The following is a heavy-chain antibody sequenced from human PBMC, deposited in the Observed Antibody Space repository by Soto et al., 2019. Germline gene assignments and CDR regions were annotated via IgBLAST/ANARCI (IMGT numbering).Heavy chain of an antibody. D-gene: IGHD2-2*02. CDR1: GFTFSSYW. Sequence: EVQLVESGGGLVQPGGSLRLSCAASGFTFSSYWMSWVRQAPGKGLEWVANIKQDGSEKYYVDSVKGRFTISRDNAKNSLYLQMNSLRAEDTAVYYCARDPAGYCSSTSCDRAAYYYYYGMDVWGQGTTVTVSS. J-gene: IGHJ6*02. V-gene: IGHV3-7*01. CDR2: IKQDGSEK. CDR3: ARDPAGYCSSTSCDRAAYYYYYGMDV.